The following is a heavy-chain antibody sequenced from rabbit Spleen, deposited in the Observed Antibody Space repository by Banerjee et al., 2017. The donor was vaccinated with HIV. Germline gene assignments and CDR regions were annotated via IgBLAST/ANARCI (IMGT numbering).Heavy chain of an antibody. V-gene: IGHV1S40*01. D-gene: IGHD4-1*01. CDR3: ARVSETSGWGEDL. CDR1: GFSLNSGYD. J-gene: IGHJ4*01. CDR2: IVAGGSGST. Sequence: QSLEESGGGLVKPGASLTLTCKASGFSLNSGYDMCWVRQAPGKGLEWIACIVAGGSGSTYYASWAKGRFSISKTSSTTVTLQMTSLTAADTATYFCARVSETSGWGEDLWGPGTLVTVS.